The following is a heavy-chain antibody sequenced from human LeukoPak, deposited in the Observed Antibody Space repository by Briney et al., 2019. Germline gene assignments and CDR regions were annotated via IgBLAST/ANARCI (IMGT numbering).Heavy chain of an antibody. CDR1: GGSISSGGYS. D-gene: IGHD2-21*02. CDR3: ARDLGPFCSGGDCYSGSDGMDV. V-gene: IGHV4-30-2*01. J-gene: IGHJ6*02. CDR2: IYHSGST. Sequence: PSQTLSLTCAVSGGSISSGGYSWSWIRQPPGKGLEWIGYIYHSGSTYYNPSLKSRVTISVDRSKNQFSLKLSSVTAADTAVYYCARDLGPFCSGGDCYSGSDGMDVWGQGTTVTVSS.